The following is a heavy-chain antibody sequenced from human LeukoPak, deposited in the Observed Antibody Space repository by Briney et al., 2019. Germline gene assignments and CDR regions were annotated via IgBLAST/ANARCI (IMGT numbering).Heavy chain of an antibody. CDR3: ARSVSWGLLVRDDAFDI. D-gene: IGHD2-21*01. J-gene: IGHJ3*02. CDR1: GGSISSYH. V-gene: IGHV4-59*08. Sequence: SETLSLTCTVSGGSISSYHWIWIRQPPGKGLEWIGYIHYSGSTNYNPSLKSRVTTSVDTSKKQFSLKLRSVTATDTAVYYCARSVSWGLLVRDDAFDIWGQGTMVTVSS. CDR2: IHYSGST.